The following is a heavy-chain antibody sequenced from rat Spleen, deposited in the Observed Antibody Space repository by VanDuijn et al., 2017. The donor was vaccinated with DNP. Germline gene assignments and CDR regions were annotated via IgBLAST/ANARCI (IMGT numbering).Heavy chain of an antibody. CDR1: GFTFSNYG. V-gene: IGHV5-27*01. J-gene: IGHJ4*01. Sequence: EVQLVESGGGLVQPGRSLKLSCAASGFTFSNYGMAWVRQAPTKGLEWVASITNSGGSTYYRDSVKGRFTISRDNAKSTLYLQMDSLRSEDTATYYCTTGGDAWGQGTSVTVSS. CDR3: TTGGDA. CDR2: ITNSGGST.